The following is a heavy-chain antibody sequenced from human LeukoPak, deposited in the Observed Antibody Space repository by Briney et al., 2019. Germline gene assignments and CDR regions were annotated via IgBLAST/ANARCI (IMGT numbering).Heavy chain of an antibody. CDR3: ARGGYSSSWYKAGNWFDP. V-gene: IGHV1-8*01. J-gene: IGHJ5*02. CDR2: MYPNSGNT. CDR1: GYTFTSYD. D-gene: IGHD6-13*01. Sequence: ASVKVSCKASGYTFTSYDINWVRQATGQGLEWMGWMYPNSGNTGYAQKFQGRVTMTRNTSISTAYMELSSLRSEDTAVYYCARGGYSSSWYKAGNWFDPWGQGTLVTVSS.